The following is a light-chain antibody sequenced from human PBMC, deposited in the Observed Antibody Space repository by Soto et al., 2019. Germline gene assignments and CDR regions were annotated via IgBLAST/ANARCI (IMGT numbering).Light chain of an antibody. CDR3: QQTYSTPHT. CDR1: QSISAY. Sequence: DIQMTQSPSSLSASVGDRVTITCRASQSISAYLNWYQQKPGKAPKLLIYAASSLQSGVPSRFSVSGSGTDFTLTISSLQPEDFATYYCQQTYSTPHTFGQGTKLDIK. CDR2: AAS. V-gene: IGKV1-39*01. J-gene: IGKJ2*01.